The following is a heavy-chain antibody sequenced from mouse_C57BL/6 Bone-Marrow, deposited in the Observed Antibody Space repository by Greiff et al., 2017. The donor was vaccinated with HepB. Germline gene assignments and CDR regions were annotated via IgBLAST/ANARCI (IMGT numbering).Heavy chain of an antibody. D-gene: IGHD1-1*01. CDR3: ARGTVVADWYFDV. Sequence: QVQLKESGPELVKPGASVKISCKASGYAFSSSWMNWVKQRPGKGLEWIGRIYPGDGDTNYNGKFKGKATLTADKSSSTAYMQLSSLTSEDSAVYFCARGTVVADWYFDVWGTGTTVTVSS. CDR1: GYAFSSSW. CDR2: IYPGDGDT. V-gene: IGHV1-82*01. J-gene: IGHJ1*03.